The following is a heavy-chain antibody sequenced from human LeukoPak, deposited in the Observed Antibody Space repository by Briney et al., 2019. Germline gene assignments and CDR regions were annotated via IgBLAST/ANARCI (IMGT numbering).Heavy chain of an antibody. Sequence: GGSLRLSCAASGFTVSSNYMSWVRQAPGKGLEWVSVIYSGGSTYYADSVKGRFTISRGNSKNTLYLQMNSLRAEDTAVYYCASRVISSKYYYYGMDVWGQGTTVTVSS. D-gene: IGHD2/OR15-2a*01. V-gene: IGHV3-66*01. CDR1: GFTVSSNY. J-gene: IGHJ6*02. CDR3: ASRVISSKYYYYGMDV. CDR2: IYSGGST.